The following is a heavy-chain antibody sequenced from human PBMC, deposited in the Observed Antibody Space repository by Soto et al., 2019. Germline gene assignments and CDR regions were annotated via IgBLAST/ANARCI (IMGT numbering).Heavy chain of an antibody. J-gene: IGHJ6*02. CDR1: GFTFSSYS. CDR2: ISSSSSTI. CDR3: ARDKVVPAATEAYYYYYGMDV. V-gene: IGHV3-48*02. D-gene: IGHD2-2*01. Sequence: PGGSLRLSCAASGFTFSSYSMNWVRQAPGRGLEWVSYISSSSSTIYYADSVKGRFTISRDNAKNSLYLQMNSLRDEDTAVYYCARDKVVPAATEAYYYYYGMDVWGQGTTVTVSS.